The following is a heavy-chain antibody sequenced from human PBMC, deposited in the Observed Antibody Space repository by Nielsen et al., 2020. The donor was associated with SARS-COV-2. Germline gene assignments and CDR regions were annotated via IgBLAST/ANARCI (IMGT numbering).Heavy chain of an antibody. J-gene: IGHJ6*02. CDR3: ARYDESYGMEV. V-gene: IGHV7-4-1*02. D-gene: IGHD1-1*01. CDR1: GYTFTTFA. Sequence: ASVKVSYKASGYTFTTFAINWMRQAPGQGLEWMGWINTNTGNPTYAQGFTGRFVFSLESSVSTTYLQINSLKADDTAVYYCARYDESYGMEVWGQGTTVTVS. CDR2: INTNTGNP.